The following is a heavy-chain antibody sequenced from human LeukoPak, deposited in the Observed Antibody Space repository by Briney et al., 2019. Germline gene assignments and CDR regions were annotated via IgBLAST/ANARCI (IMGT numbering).Heavy chain of an antibody. CDR1: GYTLTELS. CDR2: FDPEDGET. CDR3: ATEFRSGGAHDY. V-gene: IGHV1-24*01. Sequence: ASVKVSCKVSGYTLTELSIHWVRQAPGKGLEWMGGFDPEDGETIYAQKFQGRVTMTEDTSTDTAYMELSSLRSEDTAVYYCATEFRSGGAHDYWGQGTLVTVSS. D-gene: IGHD6-25*01. J-gene: IGHJ4*02.